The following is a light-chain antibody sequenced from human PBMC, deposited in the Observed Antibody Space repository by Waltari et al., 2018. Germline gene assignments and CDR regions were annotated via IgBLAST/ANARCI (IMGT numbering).Light chain of an antibody. CDR1: DTFGSN. Sequence: EIVMTQYPVSLSLYVGETTTLSCRASDTFGSNLAWYQQKAGQAPRLLIFGISTRAAGVPDRISGSGSGTEFTLTIKRLQSDDFAFYFCQQYNDWPWTFGQGTEVEIK. CDR3: QQYNDWPWT. CDR2: GIS. J-gene: IGKJ1*01. V-gene: IGKV3-15*01.